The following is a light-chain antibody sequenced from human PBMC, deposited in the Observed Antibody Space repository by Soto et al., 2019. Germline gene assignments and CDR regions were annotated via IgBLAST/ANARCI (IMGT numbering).Light chain of an antibody. CDR1: SSNIGSNT. CDR2: SNN. Sequence: QLVLTQPLSASGTPGQRVTISCSGSSSNIGSNTVNWYQQLPGTAPKLLIYSNNQRPSGVPDRFSGSKSGTSASLAISGLQSEDEADYYCAAWDDSLWVFGGGTKLTVL. CDR3: AAWDDSLWV. V-gene: IGLV1-44*01. J-gene: IGLJ3*02.